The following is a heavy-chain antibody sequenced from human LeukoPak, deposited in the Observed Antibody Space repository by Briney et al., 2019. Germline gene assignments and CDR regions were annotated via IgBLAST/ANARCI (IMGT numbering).Heavy chain of an antibody. CDR2: ISYDGSNK. D-gene: IGHD1-26*01. CDR1: GFTFSSYS. J-gene: IGHJ3*02. Sequence: TGGSLRLSCAASGFTFSSYSMNWVRQAPGKGLEWVAVISYDGSNKYYADSVKGRFTISRDNSKNTLYLQMNSLRAEDTAVYYCARGWELLTFWAFDIWGQGTMVTVSS. V-gene: IGHV3-30*03. CDR3: ARGWELLTFWAFDI.